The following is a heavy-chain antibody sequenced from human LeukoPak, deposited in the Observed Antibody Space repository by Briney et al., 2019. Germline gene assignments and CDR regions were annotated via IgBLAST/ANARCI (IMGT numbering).Heavy chain of an antibody. V-gene: IGHV4-39*01. Sequence: SETLSLTCTVSGGSISSSTYYWNWIRQPPGKGLEWIGNVYYSGGTYYNPSLKSRVTISVVTSKNQFSLKLSSVTAADTAVYYCATTSGDFLFNWFDPWGQGTLVTVSS. CDR1: GGSISSSTYY. CDR2: VYYSGGT. J-gene: IGHJ5*02. CDR3: ATTSGDFLFNWFDP. D-gene: IGHD3-10*01.